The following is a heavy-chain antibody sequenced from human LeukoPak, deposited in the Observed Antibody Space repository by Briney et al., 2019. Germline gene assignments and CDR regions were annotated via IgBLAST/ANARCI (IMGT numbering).Heavy chain of an antibody. CDR3: ARVPNWRYYLDY. CDR1: GYTFTGYD. D-gene: IGHD2-8*01. Sequence: ASVKVSCKASGYTFTGYDMHWVRQAPGQGLEWMAIINPSAGSTDYARKFQGRVTVTRDTSTSTVYMELSSLTSEDTAVYYCARVPNWRYYLDYWGQGTLVTVSS. J-gene: IGHJ4*02. CDR2: INPSAGST. V-gene: IGHV1-46*01.